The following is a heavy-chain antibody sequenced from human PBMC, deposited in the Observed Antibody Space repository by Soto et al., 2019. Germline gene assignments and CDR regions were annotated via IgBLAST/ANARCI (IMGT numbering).Heavy chain of an antibody. CDR3: AYLPCSGGSCYWFSFSGMDV. CDR2: IYWDDDK. D-gene: IGHD2-15*01. V-gene: IGHV2-5*02. CDR1: GFSLSTSGVG. J-gene: IGHJ6*02. Sequence: QITLKKSGPTLVKPTQTLTLTCTFSGFSLSTSGVGVAWIRQPPGKALEWLALIYWDDDKRYRPSLESRLTITKDYSKNQVVLKMTNMDAVDTATYYCAYLPCSGGSCYWFSFSGMDVWGQGTTVTVSS.